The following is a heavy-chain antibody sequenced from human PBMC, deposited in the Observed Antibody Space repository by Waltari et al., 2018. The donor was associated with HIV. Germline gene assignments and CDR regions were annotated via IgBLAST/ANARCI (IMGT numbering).Heavy chain of an antibody. V-gene: IGHV3-23*01. CDR1: GVTFRSHA. CDR3: AKDFDTSGLPYVVIDS. D-gene: IGHD3-22*01. Sequence: VQPGGSLRLSCTASGVTFRSHAMSWVRQTPGKGLQWVSTISGSGSHTYYADSAKGRFTISRDNSENTLFLQMTRLRVEDTARYFCAKDFDTSGLPYVVIDSWGQGTLVTVSS. CDR2: ISGSGSHT. J-gene: IGHJ4*02.